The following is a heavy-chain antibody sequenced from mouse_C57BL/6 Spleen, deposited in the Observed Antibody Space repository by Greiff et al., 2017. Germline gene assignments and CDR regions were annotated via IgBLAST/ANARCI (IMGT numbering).Heavy chain of an antibody. CDR2: ISYDGSN. Sequence: EVKLQESGPGLVKPSQSLSLTCSVTGYSITSGYYWNWIRQFPGNKLEWMGYISYDGSNNYNPSLKNRISITRDTSKNQFFLKLNSVTTEDTATYYCARAGYDYEEAYWGQGTLVTVSA. J-gene: IGHJ3*01. CDR3: ARAGYDYEEAY. CDR1: GYSITSGYY. V-gene: IGHV3-6*01. D-gene: IGHD2-4*01.